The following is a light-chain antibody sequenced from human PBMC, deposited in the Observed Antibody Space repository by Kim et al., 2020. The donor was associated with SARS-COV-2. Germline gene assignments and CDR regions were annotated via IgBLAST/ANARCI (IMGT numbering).Light chain of an antibody. V-gene: IGLV3-19*01. CDR1: SLRSYY. J-gene: IGLJ2*01. Sequence: SSELTQDPAVSVALGQTVRITCQGDSLRSYYATWYQQKPRHAPLLVIFGRNNRPSGIPDRFSGSTSGNTASLTISGAQAEDDADFYCQSRDSGGNVVFGGGTQLTVL. CDR2: GRN. CDR3: QSRDSGGNVV.